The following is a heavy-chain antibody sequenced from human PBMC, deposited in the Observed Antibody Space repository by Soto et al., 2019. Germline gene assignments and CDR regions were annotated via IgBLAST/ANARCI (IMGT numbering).Heavy chain of an antibody. CDR3: ARDSIVVVVDSSLGYYGMDV. J-gene: IGHJ6*02. CDR1: GGSISSYY. CDR2: IYTSGST. V-gene: IGHV4-4*07. Sequence: SETLSLTCTVSGGSISSYYWSWIRQPAGKGLEWIGRIYTSGSTNYNPSLKSRVNMSVDTSKNQFSLKLSSVTAADTAVYYCARDSIVVVVDSSLGYYGMDVWGQGNTVTVSS. D-gene: IGHD2-15*01.